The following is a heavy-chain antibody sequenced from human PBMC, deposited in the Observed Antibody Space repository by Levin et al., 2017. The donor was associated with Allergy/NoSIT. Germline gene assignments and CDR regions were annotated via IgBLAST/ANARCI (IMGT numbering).Heavy chain of an antibody. J-gene: IGHJ4*02. V-gene: IGHV3-64D*06. CDR3: VKGPLGYCSSTSCYYFDY. CDR1: GFTFSSYA. CDR2: ISSNGGST. D-gene: IGHD2-2*01. Sequence: GGSLRLSCSASGFTFSSYAMHWVRQAPGKGLEYVSAISSNGGSTYYADSVKGRFTISRDNSKNTLYLQMSSLRAEDTAVYYCVKGPLGYCSSTSCYYFDYWGQGTLVTVSS.